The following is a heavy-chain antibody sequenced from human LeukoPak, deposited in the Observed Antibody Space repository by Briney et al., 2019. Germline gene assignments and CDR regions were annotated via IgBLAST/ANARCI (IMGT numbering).Heavy chain of an antibody. CDR2: TYYRSKWYN. CDR3: ARNWALDI. J-gene: IGHJ3*02. CDR1: GDSVSSNSVA. V-gene: IGHV6-1*01. D-gene: IGHD1-1*01. Sequence: SQTLSLTWAISGDSVSSNSVAWNWIRQSPSRGLEWLGRTYYRSKWYNDYAISVKSRITINADTSKNQFSLQLNSVTSEDTAVYYCARNWALDIWGQGTMVTVSS.